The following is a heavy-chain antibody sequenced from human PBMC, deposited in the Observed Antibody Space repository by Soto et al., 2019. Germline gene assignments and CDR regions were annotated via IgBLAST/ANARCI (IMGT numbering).Heavy chain of an antibody. D-gene: IGHD3-3*01. V-gene: IGHV4-39*01. Sequence: QLQLQESGPGLVKPSETLSLTCTVSGGSISSSSYYWGWLRQPPGKGLEWIGRIYYSGSTYYNPSLKTRVTRSVDTSKNQFSLELSSVTAADTAVYYCARLNEFGSGYWYGMDVWGQGTTVTVSS. CDR2: IYYSGST. CDR1: GGSISSSSYY. J-gene: IGHJ6*02. CDR3: ARLNEFGSGYWYGMDV.